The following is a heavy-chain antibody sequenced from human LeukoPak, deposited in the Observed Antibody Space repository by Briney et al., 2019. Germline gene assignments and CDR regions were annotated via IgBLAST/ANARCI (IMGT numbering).Heavy chain of an antibody. CDR3: AKPYYYDILTGSGFDP. Sequence: PGGSLRLSCAASGFTFSSYGMHWVRQAPGKGLERVAVISYDGSNKYYADSVKGRFTISRDNSKNTLYLQMNSLRAEDTAVYYCAKPYYYDILTGSGFDPWGQGTLVTVSS. CDR2: ISYDGSNK. CDR1: GFTFSSYG. J-gene: IGHJ5*02. D-gene: IGHD3-9*01. V-gene: IGHV3-30*18.